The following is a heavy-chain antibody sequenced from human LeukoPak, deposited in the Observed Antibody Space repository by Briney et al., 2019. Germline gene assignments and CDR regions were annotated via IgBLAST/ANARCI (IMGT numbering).Heavy chain of an antibody. Sequence: SETLSLTCAVYGGSFSGYYWSWIRQPPGKGLEWIGEINHSGSTNYNPSLKSRVTISVDTSKNQFSLKLSSVTAADTAVYYCARGPRSFIRLAYYFDHWGQGTLVTVSS. D-gene: IGHD3-3*01. CDR1: GGSFSGYY. J-gene: IGHJ4*02. CDR2: INHSGST. V-gene: IGHV4-34*01. CDR3: ARGPRSFIRLAYYFDH.